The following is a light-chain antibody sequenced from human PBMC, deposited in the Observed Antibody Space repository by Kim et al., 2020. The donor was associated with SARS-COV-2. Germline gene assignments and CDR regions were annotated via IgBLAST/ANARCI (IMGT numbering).Light chain of an antibody. CDR1: SSDICGHNY. CDR3: SSYAGSNNFVV. V-gene: IGLV2-8*01. Sequence: QSATISCTGTSSDICGHNYVSCYQQHPGKVPKLMIYEVSKRPSGVPDRFSGSKSDNTASLTVSGLQAEDEADYYCSSYAGSNNFVVFGGGTQLTVL. CDR2: EVS. J-gene: IGLJ2*01.